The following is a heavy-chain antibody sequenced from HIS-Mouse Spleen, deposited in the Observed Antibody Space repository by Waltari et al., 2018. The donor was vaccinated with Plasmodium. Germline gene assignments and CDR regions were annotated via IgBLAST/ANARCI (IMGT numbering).Heavy chain of an antibody. D-gene: IGHD2-15*01. V-gene: IGHV3-30-3*01. J-gene: IGHJ4*02. Sequence: QVQLVESGGGVVQPGRSLSLSCAASGFTFTSYAMHWVRQAPGKGLEWVAVISYDGSNKYYADSVKGRFTISRDNSKNTLYLQMNSLRAEDTAVYYCARDRRLAFDYWGQGTLVTVSS. CDR1: GFTFTSYA. CDR2: ISYDGSNK. CDR3: ARDRRLAFDY.